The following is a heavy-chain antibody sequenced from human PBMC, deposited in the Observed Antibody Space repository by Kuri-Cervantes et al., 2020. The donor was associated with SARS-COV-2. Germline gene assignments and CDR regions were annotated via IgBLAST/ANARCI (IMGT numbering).Heavy chain of an antibody. CDR3: ARDRFRVPAAMTTVSWFDP. CDR1: GFTFSSYG. V-gene: IGHV3-30*03. J-gene: IGHJ5*02. Sequence: LSLTCAASGFTFSSYGMHWVRQAPGKGLEWVAVISYDGSNKYYADSVKGRFTISRDNAKNSLYLQMNSLRDEDTAVYYCARDRFRVPAAMTTVSWFDPWGQGTLVTVSS. CDR2: ISYDGSNK. D-gene: IGHD2-2*01.